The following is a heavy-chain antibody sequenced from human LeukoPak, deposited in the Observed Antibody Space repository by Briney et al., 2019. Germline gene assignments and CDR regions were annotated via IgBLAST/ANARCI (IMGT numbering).Heavy chain of an antibody. Sequence: GESLKISCQGFGYSFTSYWIGWVRQMPGKGMEWMGVFYPGGSRIRYNPSFQGQVTISVDKSISTAYLQWVSLKASDTAMYYCACRDLTSTWSFPWGQGTLVTVSS. J-gene: IGHJ5*02. V-gene: IGHV5-51*01. CDR1: GYSFTSYW. CDR3: ACRDLTSTWSFP. CDR2: FYPGGSRI. D-gene: IGHD6-13*01.